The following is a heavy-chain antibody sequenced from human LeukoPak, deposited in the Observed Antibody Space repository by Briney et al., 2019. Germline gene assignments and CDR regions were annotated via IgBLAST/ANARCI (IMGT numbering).Heavy chain of an antibody. CDR1: GYTFTGYY. Sequence: RASVKVSCKASGYTFTGYYIHWVRQAPGQGLEWMGWINPNSGGTNYAQKFQGRVTMTRDTSISTAYMELSRLRSDDTAVYYCAREYDILTLPPKFAFDIWGQGTMVTVSS. CDR3: AREYDILTLPPKFAFDI. J-gene: IGHJ3*02. D-gene: IGHD3-9*01. V-gene: IGHV1-2*02. CDR2: INPNSGGT.